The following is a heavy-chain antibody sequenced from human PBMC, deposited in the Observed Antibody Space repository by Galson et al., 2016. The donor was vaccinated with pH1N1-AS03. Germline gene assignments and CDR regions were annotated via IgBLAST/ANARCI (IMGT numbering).Heavy chain of an antibody. V-gene: IGHV3-11*06. J-gene: IGHJ4*02. CDR1: GFTFSDYY. CDR3: ARTLAASGYYFDS. CDR2: ISSSSSYT. D-gene: IGHD6-25*01. Sequence: SLRLSCAASGFTFSDYYMSWIRQAPGKGLEWISYISSSSSYTNYADSVKGRFTISRDSAKNSLYLQMNSLRAEDTAVYYCARTLAASGYYFDSWGQGTLVTVSS.